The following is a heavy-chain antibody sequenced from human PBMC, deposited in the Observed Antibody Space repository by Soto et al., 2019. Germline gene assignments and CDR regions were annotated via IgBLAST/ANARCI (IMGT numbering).Heavy chain of an antibody. CDR1: GFTFSINA. CDR3: AKDRDYPRDQFHY. Sequence: LRLSCAASGFTFSINAMSWVRQAPGKGLEWVSAISANGQGIYYADSVRGRFTISRDNSKNTVFLHMDSLRAEDTAVYYCAKDRDYPRDQFHYWGQGTLVTVSS. J-gene: IGHJ4*02. V-gene: IGHV3-23*01. CDR2: ISANGQGI. D-gene: IGHD2-2*01.